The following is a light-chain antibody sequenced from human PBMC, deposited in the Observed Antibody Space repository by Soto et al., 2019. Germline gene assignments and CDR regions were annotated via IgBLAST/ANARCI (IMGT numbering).Light chain of an antibody. CDR3: QQRGNRPPLT. J-gene: IGKJ4*01. V-gene: IGKV3-11*01. Sequence: SELTQSPGTLSLSPGERATLSCRASQNISTSLAWYQQKPGQAPRLLIYDASDRATGIPARFSGSGSGTDFTLTISSLEPEDFALYYCQQRGNRPPLTFGGGTKVAIK. CDR1: QNISTS. CDR2: DAS.